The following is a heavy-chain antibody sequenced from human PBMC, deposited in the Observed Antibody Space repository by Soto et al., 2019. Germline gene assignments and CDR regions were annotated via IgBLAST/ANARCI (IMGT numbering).Heavy chain of an antibody. CDR2: IMPVFPTP. Sequence: QVQLVQSGAEVKKPGSSVRVSCKTSGGTFRTSAISWVRQAPGQGLEWMGGIMPVFPTPDYAQKFQGRVTITADESTSTVYMELSSLRSEDTAVYYCARDKDRQQLGGNYYYILDVWGQGTTATVSS. CDR1: GGTFRTSA. CDR3: ARDKDRQQLGGNYYYILDV. J-gene: IGHJ6*02. D-gene: IGHD3-3*02. V-gene: IGHV1-69*12.